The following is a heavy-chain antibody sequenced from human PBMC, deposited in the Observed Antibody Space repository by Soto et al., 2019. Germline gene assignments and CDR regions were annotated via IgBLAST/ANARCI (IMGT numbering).Heavy chain of an antibody. Sequence: EVQLVESGGGLVQPGRSLRLSCVGSGFRFDGHAMHWVRQSPGKGLEWVSGLGWDSGGIDYADFGKGRFTISRDNVKNSFYLQMTSRGPENTALYYCESLRYREGTGTFDYWAQGTLAPVSS. CDR2: LGWDSGGI. CDR1: GFRFDGHA. D-gene: IGHD3-16*02. J-gene: IGHJ4*02. CDR3: ESLRYREGTGTFDY. V-gene: IGHV3-9*01.